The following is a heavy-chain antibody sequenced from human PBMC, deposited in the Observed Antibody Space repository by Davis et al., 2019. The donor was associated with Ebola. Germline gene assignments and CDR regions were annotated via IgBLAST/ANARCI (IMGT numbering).Heavy chain of an antibody. CDR2: ISAYNGNT. J-gene: IGHJ5*01. CDR1: GGTFSSYA. CDR3: AREAGATTRINDS. D-gene: IGHD1-26*01. Sequence: ASVKVSCKASGGTFSSYAISWVRQAPGQGLEWMGWISAYNGNTNYAQKLQGRVTMTTDTSRSTAYMELRSLRSDDTAVYYCAREAGATTRINDSWGQGTLVTVSS. V-gene: IGHV1-18*01.